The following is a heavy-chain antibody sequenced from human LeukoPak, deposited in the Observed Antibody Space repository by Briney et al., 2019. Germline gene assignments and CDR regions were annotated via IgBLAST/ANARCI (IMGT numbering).Heavy chain of an antibody. CDR3: ARRAYGKNWFDS. V-gene: IGHV5-51*01. D-gene: IGHD1-14*01. Sequence: GASLKISCKGSGYSFTNYWIGWVRQMPGKGLEWMGIIYPDDYDIRWSPSFEGQVTISADKSIGTAYLQWSSLKASDTAMYFCARRAYGKNWFDSWGQGTLVVVSS. J-gene: IGHJ5*01. CDR2: IYPDDYDI. CDR1: GYSFTNYW.